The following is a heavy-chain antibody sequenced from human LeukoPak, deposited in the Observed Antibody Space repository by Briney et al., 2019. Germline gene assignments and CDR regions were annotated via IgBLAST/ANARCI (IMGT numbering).Heavy chain of an antibody. Sequence: ASVKVSCRASGYTFTSYSISWVRQAPGQGLEWMGWINTNTGNPTYAQGFTGRFVFSLDTSVSTAYLQISSLKAEDTAVYYCARGGSNDAFDIWGQGTMVTVSS. CDR1: GYTFTSYS. CDR3: ARGGSNDAFDI. J-gene: IGHJ3*02. D-gene: IGHD2-15*01. CDR2: INTNTGNP. V-gene: IGHV7-4-1*02.